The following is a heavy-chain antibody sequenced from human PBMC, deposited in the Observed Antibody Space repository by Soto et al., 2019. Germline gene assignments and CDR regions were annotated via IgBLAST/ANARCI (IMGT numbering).Heavy chain of an antibody. Sequence: QVQLVESGGGVVQPGRSLRLSCAASGFTFSSYAMHWVRQAPGKGLEWVAVISYDGSNKYYADSVKGRFTISRDNSKNTLYRQMNSLRAEDTAVYYCARETSIAARSWFDPWGQGTLVTVSS. J-gene: IGHJ5*02. CDR3: ARETSIAARSWFDP. V-gene: IGHV3-30-3*01. D-gene: IGHD6-6*01. CDR2: ISYDGSNK. CDR1: GFTFSSYA.